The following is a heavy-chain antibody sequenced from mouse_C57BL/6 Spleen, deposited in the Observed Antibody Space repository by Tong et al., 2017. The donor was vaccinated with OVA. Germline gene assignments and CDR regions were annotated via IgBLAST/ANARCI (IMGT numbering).Heavy chain of an antibody. J-gene: IGHJ3*01. V-gene: IGHV1S56*01. CDR2: IYPGDGST. D-gene: IGHD1-1*01. Sequence: VQLQESGPELVKPGASVKMSCKASGYTFTSYYIHWVKQRPGQGLEWIGWIYPGDGSTKYNEKFKGKTTLTADESSSTAYMHLNSLTSEDSAVYYCARGRELPFAYWGQGTLVTVSA. CDR3: ARGRELPFAY. CDR1: GYTFTSYY.